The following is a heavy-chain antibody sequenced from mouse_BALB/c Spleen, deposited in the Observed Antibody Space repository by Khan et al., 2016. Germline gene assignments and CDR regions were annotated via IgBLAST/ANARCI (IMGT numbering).Heavy chain of an antibody. V-gene: IGHV3-2*02. D-gene: IGHD1-2*01. J-gene: IGHJ2*01. CDR3: ARTLLRLYYFEY. Sequence: VQLQESGPGLVKPSQSLSLTCTVTGYSITSDYAWNWIRQFPGNKLEWMGYISYSGSTSYNPSLKSRISITRDTSKNQFFLQLNSVTTEDTATYYCARTLLRLYYFEYWGQGTTLTVSS. CDR1: GYSITSDYA. CDR2: ISYSGST.